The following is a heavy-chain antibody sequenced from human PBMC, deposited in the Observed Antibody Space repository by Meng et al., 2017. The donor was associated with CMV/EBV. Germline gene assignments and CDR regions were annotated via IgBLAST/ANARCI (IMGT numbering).Heavy chain of an antibody. CDR2: MNPNSGNT. Sequence: ASVKVSCKASGYTFTSYDINWVRQATGQGLEWMGWMNPNSGNTGYAQKFQGRVTMTRNTSISTAYMELSSLRSEDTAVYYCASRSSAGYYYYYGMDVWGQGTTVTVSS. CDR3: ASRSSAGYYYYYGMDV. CDR1: GYTFTSYD. V-gene: IGHV1-8*01. J-gene: IGHJ6*02. D-gene: IGHD6-6*01.